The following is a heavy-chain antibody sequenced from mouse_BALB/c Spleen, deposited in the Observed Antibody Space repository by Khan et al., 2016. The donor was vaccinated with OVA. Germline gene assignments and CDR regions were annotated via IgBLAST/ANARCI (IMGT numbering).Heavy chain of an antibody. Sequence: QIQLVQSGPELRKPGETVKISCKASGYTFTDYGMNWVKQAPGKGLKWMGWINPNTGESTFAEDFKGRFAFSLETSARTAYLQINNLKNEDTAIXFCARDDYYGRAYRNLDHYALDYWGQGTSVTGSS. CDR2: INPNTGES. CDR1: GYTFTDYG. V-gene: IGHV9-3*02. J-gene: IGHJ4*01. CDR3: ARDDYYGRAYRNLDHYALDY. D-gene: IGHD1-1*01.